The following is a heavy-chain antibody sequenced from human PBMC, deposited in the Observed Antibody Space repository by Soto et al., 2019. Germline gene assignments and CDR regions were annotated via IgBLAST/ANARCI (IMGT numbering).Heavy chain of an antibody. V-gene: IGHV4-59*01. D-gene: IGHD3-22*01. CDR3: ALRSMAVVPEY. J-gene: IGHJ4*02. CDR2: LYGLSA. Sequence: QVQLQESGPGLVKPSETLSLTCAVSGDSISSYYCMWIRQPPGKGLESIGYLYGLSANYNPSLKSRVTLSVDTSTNQCSLTLSSMTAADTAVYYCALRSMAVVPEYWGQGTLVTVSS. CDR1: GDSISSYY.